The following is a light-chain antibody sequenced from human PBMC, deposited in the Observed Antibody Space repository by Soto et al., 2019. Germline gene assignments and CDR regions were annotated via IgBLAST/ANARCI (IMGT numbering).Light chain of an antibody. CDR1: SSDVGGYNY. CDR3: SSYTSSSTPVV. CDR2: DVS. V-gene: IGLV2-14*01. J-gene: IGLJ2*01. Sequence: QSALTQPASVSGSPGQPITISCTGTSSDVGGYNYVSWYQQHPGKAPKLMIYDVSNRPSGVSNRFSGSKSGNTASLTISGLQAEDEADYYCSSYTSSSTPVVFGGGAMVTVL.